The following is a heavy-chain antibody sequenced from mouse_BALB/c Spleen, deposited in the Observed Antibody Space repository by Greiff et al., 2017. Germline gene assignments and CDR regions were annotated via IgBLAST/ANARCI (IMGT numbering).Heavy chain of an antibody. CDR1: GYTFTSYV. Sequence: EVQLQQSGPELVKPGASVKMSCKASGYTFTSYVMHWVKQKPGQGLEWIGYINPYNDGTKYNEKFKGKATLTSDKSSSTAYMELSSLTSEDSAVYYCASYGNYRLYAMDYWGQGTSVTVSS. D-gene: IGHD2-1*01. V-gene: IGHV1-14*01. CDR3: ASYGNYRLYAMDY. J-gene: IGHJ4*01. CDR2: INPYNDGT.